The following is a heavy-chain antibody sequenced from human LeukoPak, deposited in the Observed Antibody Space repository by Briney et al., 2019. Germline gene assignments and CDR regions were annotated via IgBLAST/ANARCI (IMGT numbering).Heavy chain of an antibody. CDR1: GFTFSSYA. D-gene: IGHD6-19*01. Sequence: GGSLRLSCAASGFTFSSYAMSWVRQAPGKGLEWVSAISGSGGSTYYADSVKGRFTISRDNSKNTLYLQMNSLRAEDTAVYYCAKDVEEQSSIAVAGTAVDYWGQGTLVTVSS. V-gene: IGHV3-23*01. CDR3: AKDVEEQSSIAVAGTAVDY. J-gene: IGHJ4*02. CDR2: ISGSGGST.